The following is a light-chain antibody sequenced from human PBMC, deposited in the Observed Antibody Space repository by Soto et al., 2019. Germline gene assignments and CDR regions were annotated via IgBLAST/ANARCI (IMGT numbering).Light chain of an antibody. J-gene: IGKJ5*01. CDR2: GAS. Sequence: EVVLTQSPGTLSSSPGDRATLSCGASQSVTSKLAWYQQKPGQAPRLLISGASNRATGIPDRFSGSGSGTDFTLTISRLEPDDFALYFCQQYGGSPITFGLGTRLEIK. V-gene: IGKV3-20*01. CDR1: QSVTSK. CDR3: QQYGGSPIT.